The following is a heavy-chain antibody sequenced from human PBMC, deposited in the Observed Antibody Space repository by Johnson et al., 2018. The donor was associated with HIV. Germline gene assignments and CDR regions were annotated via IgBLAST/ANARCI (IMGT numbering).Heavy chain of an antibody. D-gene: IGHD1-20*01. CDR3: AREVRYNLNQVPAFDI. CDR2: IGTAGNT. Sequence: VQLVESGGGVVRPGGSLRLSCAASGFTFSSYDMHWVRQAPGKGLEWVSAIGTAGNTYYPGSVKGRLTISRENATNSLYLQMKSLRAEDTAVYYWAREVRYNLNQVPAFDIWGQGTMVTVSS. CDR1: GFTFSSYD. V-gene: IGHV3-13*01. J-gene: IGHJ3*02.